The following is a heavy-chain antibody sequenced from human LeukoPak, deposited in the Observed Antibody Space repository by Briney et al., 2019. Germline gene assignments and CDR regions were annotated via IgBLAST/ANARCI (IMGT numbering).Heavy chain of an antibody. CDR1: GYTFTSYG. D-gene: IGHD2-2*01. Sequence: ASVKVSCKASGYTFTSYGISWVRQAPGQGLEWMGWISAYNGNTNYAQKLQGRVTMTTDTSTSTAYMELRSLRSDDTAVYYCARGRYCSNTSCPRGSDYWGQRTLVTVSS. V-gene: IGHV1-18*01. CDR3: ARGRYCSNTSCPRGSDY. J-gene: IGHJ4*02. CDR2: ISAYNGNT.